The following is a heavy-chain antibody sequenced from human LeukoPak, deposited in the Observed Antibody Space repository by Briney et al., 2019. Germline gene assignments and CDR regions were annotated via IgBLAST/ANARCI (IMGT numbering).Heavy chain of an antibody. J-gene: IGHJ4*02. V-gene: IGHV3-23*01. CDR3: AKGPLEGYSNSWRGDY. CDR1: GFTFSSYA. CDR2: ISGSGDYT. Sequence: PGGSLRLSCVVSGFTFSSYAMSWVHQAPGKGLEWVSAISGSGDYTYYADSVKGQFTISRDNSKNTLYLQMDSLRAEDTAIYYCAKGPLEGYSNSWRGDYWGQGTLVTVSS. D-gene: IGHD6-13*01.